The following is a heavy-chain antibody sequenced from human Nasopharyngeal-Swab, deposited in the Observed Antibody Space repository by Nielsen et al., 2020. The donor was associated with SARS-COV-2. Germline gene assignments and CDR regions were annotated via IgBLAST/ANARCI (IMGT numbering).Heavy chain of an antibody. CDR2: IYYSEST. V-gene: IGHV4-39*01. CDR1: GGSISSSSYY. J-gene: IGHJ3*01. Sequence: GSLRLSCTVSGGSISSSSYYWGWIRQPPGKGLEWIGSIYYSESTYYNPSLKSRVTISVDTSKNQFSLKLSSVTAADTAVYYCARKIRLRCPPDSFDVWGQGTMVTVSS. CDR3: ARKIRLRCPPDSFDV. D-gene: IGHD4-17*01.